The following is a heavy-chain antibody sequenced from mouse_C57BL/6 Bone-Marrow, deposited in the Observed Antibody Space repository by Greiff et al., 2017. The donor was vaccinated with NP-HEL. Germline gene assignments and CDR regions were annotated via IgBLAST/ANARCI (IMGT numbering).Heavy chain of an antibody. CDR1: GYTFTSYG. D-gene: IGHD2-2*01. CDR3: ARSRLRRFDY. CDR2: IYPRSGNT. J-gene: IGHJ2*01. V-gene: IGHV1-81*01. Sequence: QVQLKQSGAELARPGASVKLSCKASGYTFTSYGISWVKQRTGQGLEWIGEIYPRSGNTYYNEKFKGKATLTAGKSSSTAYMELRSLTSEDSAVYFCARSRLRRFDYWGQGTTLTVSS.